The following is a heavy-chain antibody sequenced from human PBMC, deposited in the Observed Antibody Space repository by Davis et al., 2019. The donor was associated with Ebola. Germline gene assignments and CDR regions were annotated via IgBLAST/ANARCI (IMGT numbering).Heavy chain of an antibody. CDR2: ISYDGSKK. D-gene: IGHD6-6*01. V-gene: IGHV3-30*18. CDR3: AKLLMGQLSHFDY. J-gene: IGHJ4*02. CDR1: GFTFSNYG. Sequence: GESLKISCAASGFTFSNYGMHCVRQAPGKGLEWVAVISYDGSKKYYADSVKGRFTISRDNSKNTLYLQMNSLRAEDTAMYYCAKLLMGQLSHFDYWGQGTLVTVSS.